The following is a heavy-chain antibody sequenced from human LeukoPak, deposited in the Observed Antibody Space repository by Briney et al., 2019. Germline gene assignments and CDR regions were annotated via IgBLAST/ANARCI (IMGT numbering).Heavy chain of an antibody. J-gene: IGHJ6*03. V-gene: IGHV3-20*04. CDR3: ARDDVRERGFYYYYYMDV. CDR1: GFTFDDYG. Sequence: GGSLRLSCAASGFTFDDYGMGWVRQAPGKGLEWVSGINWNGGSTGYADSVKGRFTISRDNAKNSLYLQMNSLRAEDTALCYCARDDVRERGFYYYYYMDVWGKGTTVTVSS. CDR2: INWNGGST. D-gene: IGHD1-1*01.